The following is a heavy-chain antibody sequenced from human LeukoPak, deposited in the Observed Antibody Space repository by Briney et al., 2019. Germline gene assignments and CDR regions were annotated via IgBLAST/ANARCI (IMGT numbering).Heavy chain of an antibody. Sequence: GGSLRLSCVASGFTFNNYYMTWVRQAPGKGLDWVSTIGGSDGSTYYADSVKGRFTISRDNAKNTQSLQMSSLRTEDTAIYYCVKDRYVARGDYLDFWGQGTLATVSS. D-gene: IGHD3-10*01. CDR1: GFTFNNYY. CDR3: VKDRYVARGDYLDF. J-gene: IGHJ4*02. V-gene: IGHV3-23*01. CDR2: IGGSDGST.